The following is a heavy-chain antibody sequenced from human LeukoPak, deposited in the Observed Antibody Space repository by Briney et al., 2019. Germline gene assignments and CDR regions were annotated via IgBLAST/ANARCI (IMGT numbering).Heavy chain of an antibody. CDR3: ARESTLALSFDY. CDR2: INSDGRST. J-gene: IGHJ4*02. Sequence: GGSLRLSCVASGFTFSRYWMHWVRQAPGKGLVWVSRINSDGRSTNYADSVKGRFTISRDNAKNSLYLQMNSLRAEDTAVYYCARESTLALSFDYWGQGTLVTVSS. D-gene: IGHD3-16*02. V-gene: IGHV3-74*01. CDR1: GFTFSRYW.